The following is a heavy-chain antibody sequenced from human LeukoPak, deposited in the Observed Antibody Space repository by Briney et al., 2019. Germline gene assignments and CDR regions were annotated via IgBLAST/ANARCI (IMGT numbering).Heavy chain of an antibody. CDR3: ARVGSSPQRGFDY. J-gene: IGHJ4*02. CDR2: ISSSGSTI. Sequence: PGGSLRLSCAASGFTFSSHEMNWVRQAPGKGLEWVSYISSSGSTIYYADSVKGRFTISRDNAKNSLYLQMNSLRAEDTAVYYCARVGSSPQRGFDYWGQGTLVTVSS. D-gene: IGHD2-15*01. CDR1: GFTFSSHE. V-gene: IGHV3-48*03.